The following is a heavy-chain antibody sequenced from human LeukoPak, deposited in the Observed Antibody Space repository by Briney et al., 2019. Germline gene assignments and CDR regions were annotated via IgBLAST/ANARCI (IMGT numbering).Heavy chain of an antibody. J-gene: IGHJ3*02. V-gene: IGHV1-2*02. Sequence: ASVKVSCTASGYTFTDYYVHWVRQAPGQGLEWMGWINPNSGGTNYAQKFQGRVTITRDTSISTAYMELPSLRSDDTAVFYCARGVAWLQFSGSAFDMWGQGTMVTVSS. D-gene: IGHD5-24*01. CDR1: GYTFTDYY. CDR2: INPNSGGT. CDR3: ARGVAWLQFSGSAFDM.